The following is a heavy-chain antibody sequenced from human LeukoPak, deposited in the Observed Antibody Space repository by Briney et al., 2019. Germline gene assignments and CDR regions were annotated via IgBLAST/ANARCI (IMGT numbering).Heavy chain of an antibody. Sequence: GESLKISCKGSGCSFTSYWIGWVRQMPGKGLEWMGIIYPGDSDTRYSPSFQGQVTISADKSISTAYLQWSSLKASDTAMYYCARRMGCSGGSCYSGFHAFDIWGQGTMVTVSS. J-gene: IGHJ3*02. D-gene: IGHD2-15*01. CDR3: ARRMGCSGGSCYSGFHAFDI. CDR2: IYPGDSDT. V-gene: IGHV5-51*01. CDR1: GCSFTSYW.